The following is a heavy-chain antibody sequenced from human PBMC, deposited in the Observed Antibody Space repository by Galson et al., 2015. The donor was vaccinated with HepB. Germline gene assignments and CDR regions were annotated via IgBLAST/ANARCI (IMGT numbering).Heavy chain of an antibody. Sequence: SVKVSCKASGYTFTGYYMHWVRQAPGQGLEWMGWINPNSGGTNYAQKFQGRVTMTRDTSISTAYMELSRLSSDDTAVYYCARSLPYYYDSSGYYSADVFASDICGHGTMVTVSS. CDR3: ARSLPYYYDSSGYYSADVFASDI. CDR2: INPNSGGT. CDR1: GYTFTGYY. J-gene: IGHJ3*02. V-gene: IGHV1-2*02. D-gene: IGHD3-22*01.